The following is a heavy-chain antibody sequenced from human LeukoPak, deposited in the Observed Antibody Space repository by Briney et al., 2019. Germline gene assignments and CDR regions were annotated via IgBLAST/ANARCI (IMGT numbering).Heavy chain of an antibody. Sequence: PGGSVRLSCAASGFTFSSYEMNWVRQAPGKGLEWVSYISSSGSTIYYADSVKGRFTISRDNAKNSLYPQMNSLRAEDTAVYYCARVNIPYYFDYWGQGTLVTVSS. D-gene: IGHD2/OR15-2a*01. V-gene: IGHV3-48*03. CDR2: ISSSGSTI. J-gene: IGHJ4*02. CDR3: ARVNIPYYFDY. CDR1: GFTFSSYE.